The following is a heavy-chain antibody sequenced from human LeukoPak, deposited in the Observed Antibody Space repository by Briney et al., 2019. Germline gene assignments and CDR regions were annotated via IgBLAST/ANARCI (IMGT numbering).Heavy chain of an antibody. Sequence: SETLSLTCAVYGGSFSGLYWNWIRQPPGKGLEWIGESNPTGSTNYNPSLKSRVTMSLDTSKNQFSLKLSSVTAADAAVYYCAVGYCTNGVCGGSWGQGTLVTVSP. CDR1: GGSFSGLY. D-gene: IGHD2-8*01. CDR2: SNPTGST. V-gene: IGHV4-34*01. CDR3: AVGYCTNGVCGGS. J-gene: IGHJ5*02.